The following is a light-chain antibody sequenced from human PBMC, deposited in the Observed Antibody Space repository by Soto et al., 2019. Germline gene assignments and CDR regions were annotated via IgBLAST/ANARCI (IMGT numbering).Light chain of an antibody. CDR3: QQYGGSLQT. CDR2: GAS. V-gene: IGKV3-20*01. CDR1: QSVSSSY. Sequence: EIVLTQSPGTLSLSPGERATLSCRASQSVSSSYFAWYQQKPGQAPRLLIYGASSRATGIPDRFSGSGSGTDFTLTISRLEPEDFAVYYCQQYGGSLQTFGQGTKVDIK. J-gene: IGKJ1*01.